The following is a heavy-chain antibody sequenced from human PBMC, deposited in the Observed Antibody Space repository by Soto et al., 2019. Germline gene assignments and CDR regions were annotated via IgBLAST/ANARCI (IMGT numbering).Heavy chain of an antibody. CDR2: IKQDGSEE. Sequence: TGGSLRLSCAASGFTFSLYWMTWVRQAPGRGLDWVANIKQDGSEEYYVDSVKGRFTISRDNAKNSLYLQMNSLRAEDTAVYYCSRETDSIPGTALDYWGQGTLVTVSS. J-gene: IGHJ4*02. CDR3: SRETDSIPGTALDY. CDR1: GFTFSLYW. D-gene: IGHD1-20*01. V-gene: IGHV3-7*01.